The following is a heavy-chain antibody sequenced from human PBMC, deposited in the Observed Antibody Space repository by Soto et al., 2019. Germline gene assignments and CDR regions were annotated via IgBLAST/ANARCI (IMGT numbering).Heavy chain of an antibody. CDR3: ARSSSGSYDKQY. D-gene: IGHD3-10*01. V-gene: IGHV4-59*01. J-gene: IGHJ4*02. CDR1: GGSIGSYY. CDR2: ISYSGST. Sequence: PSETLSLTCTVSGGSIGSYYWSWIRQPPGKGLECIGYISYSGSTKYNPSLKNRVTILRDTSKTQFSLNLSSVTAADTAVYYCARSSSGSYDKQYWGQGALVTV.